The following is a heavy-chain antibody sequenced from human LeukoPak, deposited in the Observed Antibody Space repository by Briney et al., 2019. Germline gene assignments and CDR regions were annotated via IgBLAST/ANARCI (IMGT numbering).Heavy chain of an antibody. V-gene: IGHV3-21*01. CDR1: GFSFSDYD. CDR2: ISGRSSHI. Sequence: GGSLRLSCSASGFSFSDYDMNWVRQAPGKGLEWVSAISGRSSHIYYGESVKGRFTISRDNAKNSLYLQMDSLGVEDTAVYYCGRAFPPLRTSSAGDLWGEGTLVIVSS. D-gene: IGHD3-16*01. CDR3: GRAFPPLRTSSAGDL. J-gene: IGHJ1*01.